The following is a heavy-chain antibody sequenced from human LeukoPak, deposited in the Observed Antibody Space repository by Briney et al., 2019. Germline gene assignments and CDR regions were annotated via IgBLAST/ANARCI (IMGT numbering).Heavy chain of an antibody. Sequence: GGSLRLSCAASGSTFNNYVMSWVRQAPGKGLEWVSSIIGSGGTTYYADSVKGRFTISRDNSKNTLYLQMNSLRAEDTAVYYCARGITMQKGPDAFDIWGQGTMVTVSS. CDR1: GSTFNNYV. CDR3: ARGITMQKGPDAFDI. J-gene: IGHJ3*02. CDR2: IIGSGGTT. D-gene: IGHD3-10*01. V-gene: IGHV3-23*01.